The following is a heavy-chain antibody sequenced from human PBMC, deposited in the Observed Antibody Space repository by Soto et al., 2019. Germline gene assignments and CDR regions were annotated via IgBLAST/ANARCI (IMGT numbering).Heavy chain of an antibody. V-gene: IGHV4-30-4*01. J-gene: IGHJ4*02. Sequence: PSETLSLTCTVSGGSISSGDYYYTWIRQPPGKGLERIGYIYYSGSTYYNPSLKSRLTISVDTSKNQFSLKLRSVTAADTAVYYCSREPVEDYGDYRDYWGQGTLVTVSS. CDR1: GGSISSGDYY. CDR3: SREPVEDYGDYRDY. CDR2: IYYSGST. D-gene: IGHD4-17*01.